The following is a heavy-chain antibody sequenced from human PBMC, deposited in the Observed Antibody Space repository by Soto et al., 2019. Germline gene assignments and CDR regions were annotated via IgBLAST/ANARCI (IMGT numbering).Heavy chain of an antibody. J-gene: IGHJ6*02. Sequence: SKTLSLTCTVSGGSISSYYWTWIRQPPGKGLEWIGYIYYSGSTHYNPSLKSRVTISVDTSKNQFSLRLSSVTAADTAVYYCARDRYYDSNYGMDVWGQGTTVT. CDR3: ARDRYYDSNYGMDV. CDR1: GGSISSYY. V-gene: IGHV4-59*01. D-gene: IGHD3-22*01. CDR2: IYYSGST.